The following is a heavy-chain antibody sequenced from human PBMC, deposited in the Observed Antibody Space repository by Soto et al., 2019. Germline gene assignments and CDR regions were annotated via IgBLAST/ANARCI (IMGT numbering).Heavy chain of an antibody. Sequence: ASVKVSCKASGYTFTSYDISWVRQAPGQGLEWMGWISAYNGNTSYAQKLQGRVTMTTDTSTSTAYMELRSLRSDDTAVYYCARARGYRYVYCYYGMDVWGQGTTVTVSS. CDR1: GYTFTSYD. V-gene: IGHV1-18*04. CDR3: ARARGYRYVYCYYGMDV. J-gene: IGHJ6*02. D-gene: IGHD5-18*01. CDR2: ISAYNGNT.